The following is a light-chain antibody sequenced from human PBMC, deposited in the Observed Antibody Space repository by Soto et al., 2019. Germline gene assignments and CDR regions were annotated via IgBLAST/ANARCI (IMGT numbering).Light chain of an antibody. Sequence: DIQMTQSPSTLSASVGARVTITCRASQSISNSLAWYQQKPGKAPILLIYKASSLQSGVPSRFSGSGSGTEFTLTISSLQPDDFATYYCRQYDSYPVTFGGGTKVEMK. CDR3: RQYDSYPVT. J-gene: IGKJ4*01. CDR2: KAS. V-gene: IGKV1-5*03. CDR1: QSISNS.